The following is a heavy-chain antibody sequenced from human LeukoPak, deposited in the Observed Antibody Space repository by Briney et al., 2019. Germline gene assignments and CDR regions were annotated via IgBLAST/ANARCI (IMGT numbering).Heavy chain of an antibody. CDR1: GYTFTSYD. CDR3: ASLSVWSLSVYSSGWYRHGMDV. Sequence: ASVKVSCKASGYTFTSYDINWVRQATGQGLEWMGWMNPNSGNTGYAQKFQGRVTMTRNTSISTAYMELSSLRSEDTAVYYCASLSVWSLSVYSSGWYRHGMDVWGQGTTVTVSS. V-gene: IGHV1-8*01. D-gene: IGHD6-19*01. J-gene: IGHJ6*02. CDR2: MNPNSGNT.